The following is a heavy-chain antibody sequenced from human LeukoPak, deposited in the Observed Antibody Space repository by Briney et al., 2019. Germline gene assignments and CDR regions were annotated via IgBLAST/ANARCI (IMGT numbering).Heavy chain of an antibody. Sequence: GGSLRLSCAASGFTFDDYAMHWVRQAPGKGLEWVSLISWEGGSTYYADSVKGRFTISRDNSKNSLYLQMNSLRPEDTALYYCTRGIAAAVFEYYFDYWGQGTLVTVSS. D-gene: IGHD6-13*01. J-gene: IGHJ4*02. CDR2: ISWEGGST. CDR1: GFTFDDYA. CDR3: TRGIAAAVFEYYFDY. V-gene: IGHV3-43D*03.